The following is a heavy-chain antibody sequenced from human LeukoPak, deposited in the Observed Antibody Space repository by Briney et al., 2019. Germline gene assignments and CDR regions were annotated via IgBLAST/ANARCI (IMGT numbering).Heavy chain of an antibody. CDR2: ISGGGDNA. D-gene: IGHD2-2*01. Sequence: GGSLRLSCAASGFTFSSYAMSWVRQAPGKGLEWVSAISGGGDNANYADSVKGRFTISRDNSKNTLYLQMNSLRAEDTAVYYCALDGFYCSSTSCHKSFDYWGQGTLVTVSS. CDR1: GFTFSSYA. V-gene: IGHV3-23*01. CDR3: ALDGFYCSSTSCHKSFDY. J-gene: IGHJ4*02.